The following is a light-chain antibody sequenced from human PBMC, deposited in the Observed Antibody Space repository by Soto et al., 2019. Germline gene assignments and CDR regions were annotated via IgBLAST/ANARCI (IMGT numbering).Light chain of an antibody. V-gene: IGLV1-40*01. CDR3: QSYDSSLSGAV. Sequence: QSVLTQPPSVSGAPGQRVTIYCTGSSSNIGAGYDVHWYQQLPGTAPKLLIYGNNNRPSGVPDRFSGSKSGTSASLAITGLQAEDEADYYCQSYDSSLSGAVFGGGTQLTVL. J-gene: IGLJ7*01. CDR2: GNN. CDR1: SSNIGAGYD.